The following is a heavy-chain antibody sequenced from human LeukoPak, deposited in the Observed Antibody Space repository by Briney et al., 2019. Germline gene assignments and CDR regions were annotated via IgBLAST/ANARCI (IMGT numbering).Heavy chain of an antibody. Sequence: SETLSLTGAVSGGSISSCNGWSWVRQPPGMGLEWIGKIYHSGSTNYNPSLKSRVTISVDKSKNQFSLKLSSVTAADTAVYYCARDKGSPYDSSGYPDYYGMDVWGQGTTVTVSS. CDR1: GGSISSCNG. CDR3: ARDKGSPYDSSGYPDYYGMDV. J-gene: IGHJ6*02. CDR2: IYHSGST. D-gene: IGHD3-22*01. V-gene: IGHV4-4*02.